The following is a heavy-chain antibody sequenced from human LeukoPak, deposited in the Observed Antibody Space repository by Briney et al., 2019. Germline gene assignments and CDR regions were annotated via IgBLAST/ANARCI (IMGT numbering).Heavy chain of an antibody. D-gene: IGHD3-9*01. CDR3: ARGYFDWLNWFDP. Sequence: ASVKVSCKASGYTFTSYGISWVRQAPGQGLEWMGWINPNSGGTNYAQKFQGRVTMTRDTSISTAYMELSRLRSDDTAVYYCARGYFDWLNWFDPWGQGTLVTVSS. CDR1: GYTFTSYG. J-gene: IGHJ5*02. V-gene: IGHV1-2*02. CDR2: INPNSGGT.